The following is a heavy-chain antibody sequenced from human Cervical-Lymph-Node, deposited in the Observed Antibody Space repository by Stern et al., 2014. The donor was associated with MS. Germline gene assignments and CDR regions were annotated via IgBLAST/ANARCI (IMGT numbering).Heavy chain of an antibody. CDR3: ARLTYYYDSSGYVPLDY. CDR2: IYWNDDK. V-gene: IGHV2-5*01. J-gene: IGHJ4*02. D-gene: IGHD3-22*01. Sequence: QVTLQESGPTLVKPTQTLTLTCTFSGFSLSTSGVGVGWIRPPPGKALEWLALIYWNDDKRYNASLQSRLTTTKDTSKNQVVLTMTNMDPVDTATYYCARLTYYYDSSGYVPLDYWGQGTLVTVSS. CDR1: GFSLSTSGVG.